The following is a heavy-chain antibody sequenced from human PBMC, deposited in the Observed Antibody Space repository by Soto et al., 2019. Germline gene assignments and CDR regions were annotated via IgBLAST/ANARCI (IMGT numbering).Heavy chain of an antibody. CDR2: IKSKTGGGTT. D-gene: IGHD6-6*01. Sequence: PGGSLRLSCAASGFTFSNAWMNWVRQAPGKGLEWVGRIKSKTGGGTTDFAAPVKGRFTLSRDDSSNTVFLQMNSLKTEDTAIYYCTASSYDAFDIWGQGTMVTVSS. CDR3: TASSYDAFDI. V-gene: IGHV3-15*07. CDR1: GFTFSNAW. J-gene: IGHJ3*02.